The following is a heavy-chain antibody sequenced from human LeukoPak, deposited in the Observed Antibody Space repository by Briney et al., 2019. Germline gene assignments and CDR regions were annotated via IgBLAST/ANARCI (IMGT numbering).Heavy chain of an antibody. J-gene: IGHJ4*02. CDR1: GYSFTSYW. Sequence: GGSLKISCKGSGYSFTSYWIGWVRQMPGKGLEWMGIIYPGDSDTRYSPSFQGRVTISADKSISTAYLQWSSLKASDTAMYYCARHRVAYCGGDCYSPVDYWGQGTLVTVSS. CDR3: ARHRVAYCGGDCYSPVDY. V-gene: IGHV5-51*01. D-gene: IGHD2-21*02. CDR2: IYPGDSDT.